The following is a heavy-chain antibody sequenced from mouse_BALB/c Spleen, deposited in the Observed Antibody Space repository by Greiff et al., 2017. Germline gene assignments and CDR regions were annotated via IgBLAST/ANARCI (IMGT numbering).Heavy chain of an antibody. CDR3: AREGYSLFAY. J-gene: IGHJ3*01. D-gene: IGHD2-3*01. CDR2: ISSGSSTI. CDR1: GFTFSSFG. V-gene: IGHV5-17*02. Sequence: EVKVVESGGGLVQPGGSRKLSCAASGFTFSSFGMHWVRQAPEKGLEWVAYISSGSSTIYYADTVKGRFTISRDNPKNTLFLQMTSLRSEDTAMYYCAREGYSLFAYWGQGTLVTVSA.